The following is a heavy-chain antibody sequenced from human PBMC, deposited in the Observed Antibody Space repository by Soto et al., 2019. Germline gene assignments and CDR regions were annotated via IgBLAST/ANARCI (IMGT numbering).Heavy chain of an antibody. Sequence: SETLSLTCAVSGGSISSSNWWSWVRQPPGKGLEWIGEIYHSGSTNYNPSLKSRVTISVDKSKNQFSLKLSSVTAADTAVYYCARDRGPRGFEHYYYGMDAWGQGTTVTVSS. V-gene: IGHV4-4*02. J-gene: IGHJ6*02. CDR3: ARDRGPRGFEHYYYGMDA. CDR2: IYHSGST. CDR1: GGSISSSNW.